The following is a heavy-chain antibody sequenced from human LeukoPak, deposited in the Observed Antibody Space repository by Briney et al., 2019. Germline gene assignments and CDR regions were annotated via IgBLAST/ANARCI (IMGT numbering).Heavy chain of an antibody. CDR2: ISPNSGGT. V-gene: IGHV1-2*02. CDR3: ARTMYFDWLSTFDY. J-gene: IGHJ4*02. CDR1: GYTFTGYY. Sequence: ASVMVSRKASGYTFTGYYMHWVRPAPGQGLEWMGWISPNSGGTNYAQKFQGRVTMTRDTSISTAYMELSRLRSDDTAVYYCARTMYFDWLSTFDYWGQGTLVTVSS. D-gene: IGHD3-9*01.